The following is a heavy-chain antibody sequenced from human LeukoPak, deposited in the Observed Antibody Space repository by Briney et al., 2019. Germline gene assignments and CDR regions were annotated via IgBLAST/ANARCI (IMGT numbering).Heavy chain of an antibody. D-gene: IGHD2-2*01. V-gene: IGHV3-23*01. CDR2: LGRSGEYK. J-gene: IGHJ6*02. CDR1: GFGFTDYS. Sequence: GGSLRLSCAASGFGFTDYSMSWVRQAPGKGLEWVAGLGRSGEYKYYADSVKGRFTISRDNSKDTVSLQMNSLRAEDSAIYFCVKDRPCETCMPMDAWGQGTTVTVSS. CDR3: VKDRPCETCMPMDA.